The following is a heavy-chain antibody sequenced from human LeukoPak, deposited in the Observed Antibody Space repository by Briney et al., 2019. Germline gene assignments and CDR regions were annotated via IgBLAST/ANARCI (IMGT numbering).Heavy chain of an antibody. D-gene: IGHD5-24*01. J-gene: IGHJ3*02. CDR3: ASASSRDPRDGYSSNYASDI. CDR2: IYYSGST. Sequence: SETLSLTCTVSGGSISSYYWSWIRQPPGKGLEWIGYIYYSGSTNYNPSLKSRVTISVDTSKNQFSLKLSSVTAADTAVYYCASASSRDPRDGYSSNYASDIWGQGTMVTVSS. V-gene: IGHV4-59*08. CDR1: GGSISSYY.